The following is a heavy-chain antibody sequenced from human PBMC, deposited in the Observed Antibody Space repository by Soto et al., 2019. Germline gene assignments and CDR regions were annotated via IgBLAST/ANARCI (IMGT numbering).Heavy chain of an antibody. V-gene: IGHV5-51*01. J-gene: IGHJ4*02. CDR3: ARQGAKYYYDRSAYYES. D-gene: IGHD3-22*01. CDR2: IYPGDSDT. CDR1: GYTFSNYW. Sequence: EVQLVQSGAEVKKAGESLKISCRGSGYTFSNYWIAWVRQMPGKGLEWMGIIYPGDSDTRYSPSFQGQVTMSADKYINTAYLEWSSLKASDTGIYYCARQGAKYYYDRSAYYESRGQGTPVTVSS.